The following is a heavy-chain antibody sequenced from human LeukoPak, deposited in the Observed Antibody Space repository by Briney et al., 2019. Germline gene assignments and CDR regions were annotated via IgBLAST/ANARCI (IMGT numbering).Heavy chain of an antibody. V-gene: IGHV4-59*02. J-gene: IGHJ4*02. CDR2: IHTTGRT. CDR3: ARGVTY. Sequence: SETLSLTCSVPGGSVSSQYWSWTRQPPGTGLEWIGYIHTTGRTNYNPSLESRVTISLDTSKSQFSLKLTSVTAADTAVYYCARGVTYWGQGILVTVSS. CDR1: GGSVSSQY. D-gene: IGHD2-21*02.